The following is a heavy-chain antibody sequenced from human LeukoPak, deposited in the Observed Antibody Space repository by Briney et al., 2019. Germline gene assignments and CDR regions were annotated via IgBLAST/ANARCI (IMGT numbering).Heavy chain of an antibody. V-gene: IGHV3-21*05. D-gene: IGHD6-13*01. CDR2: ISSSSSNI. Sequence: PGGSLRLSCAASGFTFSSYNMNWVRQAPGKGLEWVSYISSSSSNIYYADSVKGRFTISRDNAKNSLYLQMNSLRAEDTAVYYCARDASYSSSWYVSPVFDYWGQGTLVTVSS. J-gene: IGHJ4*02. CDR3: ARDASYSSSWYVSPVFDY. CDR1: GFTFSSYN.